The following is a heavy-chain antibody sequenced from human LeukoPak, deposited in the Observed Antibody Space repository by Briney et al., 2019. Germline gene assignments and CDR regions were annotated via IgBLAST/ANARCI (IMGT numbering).Heavy chain of an antibody. Sequence: PSETLSLTCTVSGGSVKSGNYHWSWIRQPPGKRLEWIGYIYYSGSTNYNPSLKSRVTISVDTSKNQFSLKLSSVTAADTAVYYCARLGAYAGTTVRRFRWFDPWGQGTLVTVSS. CDR3: ARLGAYAGTTVRRFRWFDP. CDR2: IYYSGST. CDR1: GGSVKSGNYH. D-gene: IGHD4-17*01. V-gene: IGHV4-61*01. J-gene: IGHJ5*02.